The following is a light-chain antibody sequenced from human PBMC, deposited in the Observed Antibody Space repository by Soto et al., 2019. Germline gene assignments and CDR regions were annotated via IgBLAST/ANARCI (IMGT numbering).Light chain of an antibody. Sequence: QSVLTQPASVSGSPGQSITIYCTGTSSDIGGHNYVSRYQQHPGKAPKLMIYEVINRPSGVSNRFSGSKSGNTASLTISGLQAEDEADYYCSSYTTSTSLGVFGTGTKLTVL. V-gene: IGLV2-14*01. CDR2: EVI. J-gene: IGLJ1*01. CDR1: SSDIGGHNY. CDR3: SSYTTSTSLGV.